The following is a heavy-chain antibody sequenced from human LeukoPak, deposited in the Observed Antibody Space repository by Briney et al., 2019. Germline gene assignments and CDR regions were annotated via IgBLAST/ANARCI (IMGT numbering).Heavy chain of an antibody. CDR3: AREYYGDYKNWFDP. J-gene: IGHJ5*02. CDR2: INPNSGGT. D-gene: IGHD4-17*01. V-gene: IGHV1-2*02. Sequence: ASVKVSCKASGYTFTGYYMHWVRQAPGQGLEWMGWINPNSGGTNYAQKFQGRVTMTRDTSISTAYMELSRLRSDDTAVNYCAREYYGDYKNWFDPWGQGTLVTVSS. CDR1: GYTFTGYY.